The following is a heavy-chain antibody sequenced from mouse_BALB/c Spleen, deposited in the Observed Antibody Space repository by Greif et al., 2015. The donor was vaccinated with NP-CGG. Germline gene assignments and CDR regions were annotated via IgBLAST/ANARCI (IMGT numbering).Heavy chain of an antibody. V-gene: IGHV1-7*01. Sequence: QVQLQQSGAELAKPGASVKMSCKASGYTFTSYWMHWVKQRPGQGLEWIGYINPSTGYTEYNQKFKDKATLTADKSSSTAYMQLSSLTSEDSAVYYCARSGDYDLFAYWGQGTLVTVSA. CDR3: ARSGDYDLFAY. CDR2: INPSTGYT. CDR1: GYTFTSYW. J-gene: IGHJ3*01. D-gene: IGHD2-4*01.